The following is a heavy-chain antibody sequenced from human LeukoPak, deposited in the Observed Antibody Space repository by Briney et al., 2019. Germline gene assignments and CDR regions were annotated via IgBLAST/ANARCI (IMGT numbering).Heavy chain of an antibody. Sequence: GGSLRLSCAASGFTFSSYWMHWVRQAPGKGLVWVSRINSDGSSTSYADSVKGRFTISRDNAKNTLYLQMNSLRAEDTAVYYCARVTAGVVAAKDWYFDLWGRGTLVTVSS. CDR3: ARVTAGVVAAKDWYFDL. CDR2: INSDGSST. CDR1: GFTFSSYW. D-gene: IGHD2-15*01. V-gene: IGHV3-74*01. J-gene: IGHJ2*01.